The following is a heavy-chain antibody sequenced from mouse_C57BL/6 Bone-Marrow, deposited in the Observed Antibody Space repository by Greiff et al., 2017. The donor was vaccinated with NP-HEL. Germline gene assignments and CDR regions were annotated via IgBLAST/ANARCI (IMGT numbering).Heavy chain of an antibody. CDR2: IYPGDGDT. CDR1: GYAFSSSW. V-gene: IGHV1-82*01. CDR3: ARSAYGNYWFAY. D-gene: IGHD2-1*01. J-gene: IGHJ3*01. Sequence: QVQLQQSGPELVKPGASVKISCKASGYAFSSSWMNWVKQRPGKGLEWIGRIYPGDGDTNYNGKFKGKATLTADKSSSTAYMQLSSLTSEDSAVYFCARSAYGNYWFAYWGQGTLVTVSA.